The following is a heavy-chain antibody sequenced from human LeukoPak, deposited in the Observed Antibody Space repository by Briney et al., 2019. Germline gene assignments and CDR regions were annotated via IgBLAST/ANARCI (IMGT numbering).Heavy chain of an antibody. CDR1: GYIFTSYA. Sequence: SVKVSCKASGYIFTSYAISWVRQAPGQGLEWMGGIIPIFGTANYAQKFQGRVTITADESTSTAYMELSSLRSEDTAVYYCARVGAQYSSGWLDYWGQGTLVTVSS. J-gene: IGHJ4*02. CDR3: ARVGAQYSSGWLDY. V-gene: IGHV1-69*13. CDR2: IIPIFGTA. D-gene: IGHD6-19*01.